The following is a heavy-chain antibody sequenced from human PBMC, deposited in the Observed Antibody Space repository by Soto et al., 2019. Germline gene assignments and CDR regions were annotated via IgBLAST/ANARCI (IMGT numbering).Heavy chain of an antibody. CDR2: INHRGSM. CDR1: GGSISSGGYY. D-gene: IGHD3-10*01. J-gene: IGHJ5*01. CDR3: ARGGLGSYWNPIDL. V-gene: IGHV4-31*03. Sequence: SETLSLTCTVSGGSISSGGYYWSWIRQHPGKGLEWIGEINHRGSMNYNPALEGRVNISIDTSREQFSLNLTSVTAADTAVYYCARGGLGSYWNPIDLWGQGTLVTVSS.